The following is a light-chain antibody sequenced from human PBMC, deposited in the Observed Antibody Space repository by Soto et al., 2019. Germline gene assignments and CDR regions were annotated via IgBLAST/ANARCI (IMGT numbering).Light chain of an antibody. V-gene: IGLV4-69*01. CDR3: QTWGTGIVV. J-gene: IGLJ2*01. CDR2: LNSDGSH. Sequence: QPVLTQSPSASASLGAWVKLTCTLSSGHSSYAIAWHQQQPEKGPRYLMKLNSDGSHSKGDGIPDRFSGFSSGAERYLTVSSIQSEDEADYYCQTWGTGIVVFGGGTKLTVL. CDR1: SGHSSYA.